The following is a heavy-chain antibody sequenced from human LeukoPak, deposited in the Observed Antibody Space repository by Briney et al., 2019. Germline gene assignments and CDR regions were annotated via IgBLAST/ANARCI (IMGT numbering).Heavy chain of an antibody. J-gene: IGHJ5*02. Sequence: SEILSLTCTVSGGSISSYYWIWIRQPPGKGLEWIGYIYYSGSTNYNPSLKSRVTISVDTSKNQFSLKLSSVTAADTAVYYCARGCSGASCYLGGYNRFDPWGQGTLVTVSS. D-gene: IGHD2-15*01. CDR1: GGSISSYY. V-gene: IGHV4-59*01. CDR2: IYYSGST. CDR3: ARGCSGASCYLGGYNRFDP.